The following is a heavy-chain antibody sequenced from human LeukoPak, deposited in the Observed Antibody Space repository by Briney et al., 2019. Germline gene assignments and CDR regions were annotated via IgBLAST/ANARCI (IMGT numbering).Heavy chain of an antibody. J-gene: IGHJ4*02. CDR3: AKDGGDYYDSSGLFDY. Sequence: GGSLRLSCAASGFAFSSYAMHWVRQGPGKGLEWVALVSYDGGSKYYADSVKGRITISRDNSKNTLYLQMNSLRAEDTAVYYCAKDGGDYYDSSGLFDYWGQGTLVTVSS. D-gene: IGHD3-22*01. V-gene: IGHV3-30-3*01. CDR1: GFAFSSYA. CDR2: VSYDGGSK.